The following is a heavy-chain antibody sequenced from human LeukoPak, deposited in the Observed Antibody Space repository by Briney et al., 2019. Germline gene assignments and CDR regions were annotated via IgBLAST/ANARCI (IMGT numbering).Heavy chain of an antibody. CDR3: ARDGDSYYYDSSGYPGIDY. D-gene: IGHD3-22*01. CDR1: GYTFTGYY. CDR2: INPNSGGT. V-gene: IGHV1-2*02. Sequence: VKVSCKTSGYTFTGYYMHWVRQAPGQGLEWMGWINPNSGGTNYAQKFQGRVTMTRDTSISTAYMELSRLRSDDTAVYYCARDGDSYYYDSSGYPGIDYWGQGTLVTVSS. J-gene: IGHJ4*02.